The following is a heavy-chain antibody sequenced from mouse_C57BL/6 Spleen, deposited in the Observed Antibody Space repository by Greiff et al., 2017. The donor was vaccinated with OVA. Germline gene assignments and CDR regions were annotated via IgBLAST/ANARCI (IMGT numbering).Heavy chain of an antibody. CDR2: IHPNSGST. CDR3: ASNYGSSYMDY. J-gene: IGHJ2*01. Sequence: VQLQESGAELVKPGASVKLSCKASGYTFTSYWMHWVKQRPGQGLEWIGMIHPNSGSTNYNEKFKSKATLTVDKSSSTAYMQLSSLTSEDSAVYYCASNYGSSYMDYWGQGTTLTVSS. CDR1: GYTFTSYW. D-gene: IGHD1-1*01. V-gene: IGHV1-64*01.